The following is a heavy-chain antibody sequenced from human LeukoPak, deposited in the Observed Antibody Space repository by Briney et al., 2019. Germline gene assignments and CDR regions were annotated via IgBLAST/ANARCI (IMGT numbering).Heavy chain of an antibody. CDR2: IYYSGST. CDR3: ARGLYYDFWSGYNWFDP. J-gene: IGHJ5*02. CDR1: GGSISSGGYY. D-gene: IGHD3-3*01. Sequence: SQTLSLTCTVSGGSISSGGYYWSWIRQHPGQGLEWIGYIYYSGSTYYNPSLKSRVTISVDTSKNQFSLKLSSVTAADTAVYYCARGLYYDFWSGYNWFDPWGQGTLVTVSS. V-gene: IGHV4-31*03.